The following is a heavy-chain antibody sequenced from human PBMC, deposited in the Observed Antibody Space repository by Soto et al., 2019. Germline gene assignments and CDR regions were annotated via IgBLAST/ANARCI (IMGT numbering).Heavy chain of an antibody. CDR1: GCAFTSYG. D-gene: IGHD2-2*01. CDR3: AREGGGCSSTSCYPSHYGMEG. Sequence: ASVNVSCKASGCAFTSYGISWVRQAPGQGLEWMGWISAYNGNTNYAQKLQGRVTMTTDTSTSTAYMELRSLRSDDTAVYYCAREGGGCSSTSCYPSHYGMEGWGQRTTGIGS. V-gene: IGHV1-18*04. CDR2: ISAYNGNT. J-gene: IGHJ6*01.